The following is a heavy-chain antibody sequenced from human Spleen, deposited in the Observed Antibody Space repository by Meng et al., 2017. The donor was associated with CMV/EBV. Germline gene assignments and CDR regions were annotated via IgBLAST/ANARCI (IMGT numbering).Heavy chain of an antibody. CDR3: TRPGGTVTTGDYYGMDV. CDR2: IRSKANSYAT. Sequence: GESLKISCAASGFTFSGSAMHWVRQASGKGLEWVGRIRSKANSYATGYAASVRGRFIISRDDSKNTAYLQMNSLKTEDTAVYYCTRPGGTVTTGDYYGMDVWGQGTTVTVSS. J-gene: IGHJ6*02. V-gene: IGHV3-73*01. D-gene: IGHD4-11*01. CDR1: GFTFSGSA.